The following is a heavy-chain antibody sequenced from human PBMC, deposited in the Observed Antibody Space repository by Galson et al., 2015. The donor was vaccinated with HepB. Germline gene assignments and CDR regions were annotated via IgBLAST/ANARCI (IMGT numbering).Heavy chain of an antibody. Sequence: QSGAEVKKSGESLRISCTGSGYNFNTDWLAWVRQAPGKGLEWMATIYPDDSDIRYSPSFEGHITISADTSITTAYLQWSSLKASDTAIYYWAVRSGYYLDHWGLGTLVSVSS. J-gene: IGHJ4*02. CDR2: IYPDDSDI. D-gene: IGHD3-3*01. CDR1: GYNFNTDW. CDR3: AVRSGYYLDH. V-gene: IGHV5-51*03.